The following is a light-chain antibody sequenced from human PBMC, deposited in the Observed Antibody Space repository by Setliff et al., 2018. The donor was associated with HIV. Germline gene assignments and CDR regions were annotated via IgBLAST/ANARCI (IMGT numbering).Light chain of an antibody. CDR3: SSYTSSSTPVV. V-gene: IGLV2-14*01. CDR1: SNDVGTYDY. Sequence: QSVLAQPASVSGSPGQSITISCTGTSNDVGTYDYVSWYQQHPGKAPKLTIFEVSNRPSGVSYRFSGSKSGNTASLTISGLQAEDEADYYCSSYTSSSTPVVFGGGTK. J-gene: IGLJ2*01. CDR2: EVS.